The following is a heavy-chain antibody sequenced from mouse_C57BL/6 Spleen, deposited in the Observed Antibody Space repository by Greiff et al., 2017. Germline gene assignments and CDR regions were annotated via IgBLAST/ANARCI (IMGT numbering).Heavy chain of an antibody. J-gene: IGHJ2*01. D-gene: IGHD1-1*01. CDR1: GYTFTSYW. V-gene: IGHV1-5*01. Sequence: EVQLQQSGTVLARPGASVKMSCKTSGYTFTSYWMHWVKQRPGQGLEWIGSIYPGNSDTSSNQKFKGKAKLTAVTSASTAYLERSSLTNEDSAVYDWTRSDYYGSSYENWGQGTTLTVAS. CDR2: IYPGNSDT. CDR3: TRSDYYGSSYEN.